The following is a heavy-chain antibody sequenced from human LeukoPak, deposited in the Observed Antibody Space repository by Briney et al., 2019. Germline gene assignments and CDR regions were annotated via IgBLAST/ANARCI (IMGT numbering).Heavy chain of an antibody. CDR3: ARVRTTVIWFDP. J-gene: IGHJ5*02. CDR1: GGSFSGYY. D-gene: IGHD4-11*01. V-gene: IGHV4-34*01. Sequence: SETLSLTCAVYGGSFSGYYWSWIRQPPGKGLEWIGEINHSGSTNYNPSLKSRVTISVATSKNQFSLKLSSVTAADTAVYYCARVRTTVIWFDPWGQGTLVTVSS. CDR2: INHSGST.